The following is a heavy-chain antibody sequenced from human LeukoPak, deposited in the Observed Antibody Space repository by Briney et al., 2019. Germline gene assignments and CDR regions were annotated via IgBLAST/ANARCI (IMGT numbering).Heavy chain of an antibody. V-gene: IGHV3-74*01. CDR2: IQYDGRTT. Sequence: PGGSLRLSRAASGFSFSSYLMHWVPQAPGKGLVWVARIQYDGRTTNYADSVKGRFTISRDNAKKTLYVQMNSLRAEDTAVYYCARALVAGVTLNALDIWGQGTMVTVSS. CDR1: GFSFSSYL. CDR3: ARALVAGVTLNALDI. D-gene: IGHD2-15*01. J-gene: IGHJ3*02.